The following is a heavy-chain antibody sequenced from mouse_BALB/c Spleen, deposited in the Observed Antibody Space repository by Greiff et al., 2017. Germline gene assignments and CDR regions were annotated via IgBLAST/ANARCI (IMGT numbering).Heavy chain of an antibody. CDR1: GYAFSSYW. J-gene: IGHJ2*01. D-gene: IGHD2-4*01. CDR3: ARVPMITTRGAGYYFDY. Sequence: VQLQQSGAELVRPGSSVKISCKASGYAFSSYWMNWVKQRPGQGLEWIGQIYPGDGDTNYNGKFKGKATLTADKSSSTAYMQLSSLTSEDSAVYFCARVPMITTRGAGYYFDYWGQGTTLTVSS. CDR2: IYPGDGDT. V-gene: IGHV1-80*01.